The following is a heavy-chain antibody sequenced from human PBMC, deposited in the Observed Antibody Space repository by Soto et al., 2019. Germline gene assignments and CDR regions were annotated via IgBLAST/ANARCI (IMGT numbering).Heavy chain of an antibody. Sequence: GESLKISCKGSGYSFTSYWIGWVRQMPGKGLEWMGIIYPGGSDTRYSPSFQGQVTISADKSISTAYLQWSSLKASDTAMYYCAGHIVMTTVTTTLYYFDYWGQGTLVTVSS. CDR1: GYSFTSYW. D-gene: IGHD4-17*01. CDR2: IYPGGSDT. CDR3: AGHIVMTTVTTTLYYFDY. J-gene: IGHJ4*02. V-gene: IGHV5-51*01.